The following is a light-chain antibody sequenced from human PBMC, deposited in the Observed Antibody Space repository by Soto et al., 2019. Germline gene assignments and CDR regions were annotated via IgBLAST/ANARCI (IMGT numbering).Light chain of an antibody. CDR1: QSVSSSS. Sequence: ETVLTQSPGTLSLSPGERATLSCRASQSVSSSSLAWYQQKPGQAPRLLIYGASNRATGIPDRFSGSGPGTDFTLTISRLEPEDFAVYFCQQYGNSPQITFGQGTRLEIK. CDR3: QQYGNSPQIT. V-gene: IGKV3-20*01. CDR2: GAS. J-gene: IGKJ5*01.